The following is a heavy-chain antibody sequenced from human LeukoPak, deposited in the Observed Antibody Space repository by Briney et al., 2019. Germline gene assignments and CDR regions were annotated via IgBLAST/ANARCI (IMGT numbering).Heavy chain of an antibody. Sequence: SETLSLTCAVYGGSFSGYYWSWIRQPPGKGLEWIGEINHSGSTNYNPSLKSRVTISVDTSKDQFSLKLSSVTAADTAVYYCARHGYLSANWGQGTLVTVSS. D-gene: IGHD3-22*01. CDR2: INHSGST. CDR1: GGSFSGYY. V-gene: IGHV4-34*01. J-gene: IGHJ4*02. CDR3: ARHGYLSAN.